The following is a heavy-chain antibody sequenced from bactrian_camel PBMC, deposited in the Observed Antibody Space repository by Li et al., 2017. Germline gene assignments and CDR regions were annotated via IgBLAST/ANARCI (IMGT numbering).Heavy chain of an antibody. Sequence: HVQLVESGGGLVQPGGSLRLSCVASGFIFSTYPMYWVRQAPGKDLEWVSGISTAGTITYYADSVKARFTISHDNAKNTLLLQMSDLKPEDTAVYYCAPDAGQSRCSNGFCYRAWGEGTQVTVS. V-gene: IGHV3S1*01. D-gene: IGHD6*01. CDR2: ISTAGTIT. CDR1: GFIFSTYP. CDR3: APDAGQSRCSNGFCYRA. J-gene: IGHJ4*01.